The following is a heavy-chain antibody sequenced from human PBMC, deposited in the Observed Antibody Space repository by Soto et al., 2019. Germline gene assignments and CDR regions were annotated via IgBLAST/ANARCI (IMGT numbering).Heavy chain of an antibody. V-gene: IGHV4-39*01. J-gene: IGHJ6*03. CDR1: GGSIRSSSYY. D-gene: IGHD4-17*01. CDR2: IYYSGST. CDR3: ARRNTVTTSDYYYYYYMDV. Sequence: SETLSLTCTVSGGSIRSSSYYWGWIRQPPGKGLEWIGSIYYSGSTSYNPSLKSRVTISVDTSKNQFSLKLSSVTAADTAVYYCARRNTVTTSDYYYYYYMDVWGKGTTVTVSS.